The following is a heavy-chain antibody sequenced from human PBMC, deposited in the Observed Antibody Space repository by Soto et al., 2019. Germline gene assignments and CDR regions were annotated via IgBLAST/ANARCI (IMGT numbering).Heavy chain of an antibody. Sequence: SETLSLTCAVSGYSISSSNWWGWIRQPPGKGLEWIGYIYYSGTTYYNPSLKSRVTISVDTSKNQFSLKLSSVTAADTAVYYCARGGIVVVVAARDAFDIWGQGTMVT. D-gene: IGHD2-15*01. J-gene: IGHJ3*02. V-gene: IGHV4-28*03. CDR1: GYSISSSNW. CDR3: ARGGIVVVVAARDAFDI. CDR2: IYYSGTT.